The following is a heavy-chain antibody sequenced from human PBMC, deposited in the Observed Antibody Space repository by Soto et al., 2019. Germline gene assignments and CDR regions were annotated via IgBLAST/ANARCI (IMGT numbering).Heavy chain of an antibody. Sequence: PSETLSLTCTVSGGSISSGCYYWSWIRQHPGKGLEWIGYIYYSGSTYYNPSLKSRVTISVDTSKNQFSLKLSSVTAADTAVYYCAGNYVRYYYGMDVWGQGTTVTVSS. CDR1: GGSISSGCYY. CDR3: AGNYVRYYYGMDV. V-gene: IGHV4-31*03. J-gene: IGHJ6*02. D-gene: IGHD4-4*01. CDR2: IYYSGST.